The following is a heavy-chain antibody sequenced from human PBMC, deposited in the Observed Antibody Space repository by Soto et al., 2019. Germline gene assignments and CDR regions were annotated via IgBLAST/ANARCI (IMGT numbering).Heavy chain of an antibody. CDR3: ARMATFGSLNWFDP. Sequence: ASVTGSCTASGYIFTNNDVTWVRQATGQGLEWMGWMNPGSGDTGYAQKFQGRVTMARDISIATAYMELSSLRSDDTAIYYCARMATFGSLNWFDPWGQGTLVTVS. CDR1: GYIFTNND. D-gene: IGHD3-16*01. CDR2: MNPGSGDT. V-gene: IGHV1-8*01. J-gene: IGHJ5*02.